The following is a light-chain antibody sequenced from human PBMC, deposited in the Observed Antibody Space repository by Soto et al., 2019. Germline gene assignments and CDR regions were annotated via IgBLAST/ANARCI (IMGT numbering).Light chain of an antibody. CDR1: SSDVGSYNL. V-gene: IGLV2-23*01. J-gene: IGLJ2*01. CDR3: CSYEGSSTLV. Sequence: QSALTQPASVSGSPGQSITISCTGTSSDVGSYNLVSWYQQHPGKAPKLMIYEGSKRPSGVSNRFSGSKSGNTASLTISGLQAEDEADYYCCSYEGSSTLVFGGGTKLPVL. CDR2: EGS.